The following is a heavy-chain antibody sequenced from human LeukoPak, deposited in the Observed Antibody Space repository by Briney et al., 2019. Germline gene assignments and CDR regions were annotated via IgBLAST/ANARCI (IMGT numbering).Heavy chain of an antibody. J-gene: IGHJ6*03. CDR2: IYYSGST. Sequence: PSETLSLTCTVSGGSISNKYWSWIRQPPGKGLEWIGYIYYSGSTNCNPSLKSRVTISVDTSKNQFSLKLSSVTAADTAVYYCARVKSSNYYYYYMDVWGKGTTVTASS. CDR1: GGSISNKY. CDR3: ARVKSSNYYYYYMDV. D-gene: IGHD2-15*01. V-gene: IGHV4-59*01.